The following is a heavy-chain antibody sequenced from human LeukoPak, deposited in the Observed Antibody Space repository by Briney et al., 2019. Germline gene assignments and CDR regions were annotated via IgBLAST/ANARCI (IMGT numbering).Heavy chain of an antibody. CDR3: ARDVYDFWSGYYTPWNYYYMDV. V-gene: IGHV4-39*07. CDR2: IYYSGGT. D-gene: IGHD3-3*01. J-gene: IGHJ6*03. Sequence: SETLSLTCTVSGGSISSSSYYWGWIRQPPGKGLEWIGSIYYSGGTYYNPSLKSRVTISVDTSKDQFSLKLSSVTAADTAVYYCARDVYDFWSGYYTPWNYYYMDVWGKGTTVTVSS. CDR1: GGSISSSSYY.